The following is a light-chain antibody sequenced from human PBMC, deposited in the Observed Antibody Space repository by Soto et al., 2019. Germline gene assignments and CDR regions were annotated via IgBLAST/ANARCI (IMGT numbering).Light chain of an antibody. CDR1: SSNIGSNS. V-gene: IGLV1-44*01. J-gene: IGLJ1*01. Sequence: QSVVTQPPAASATPGQEVLISCSGSSSNIGSNSVNWFQQLPGTAPKLLIYNYNQRPSGVSDRFSASKSGTSASLAISGLQSEDEADYYCAAWDDSLNGFVFGTGTKLTVL. CDR2: NYN. CDR3: AAWDDSLNGFV.